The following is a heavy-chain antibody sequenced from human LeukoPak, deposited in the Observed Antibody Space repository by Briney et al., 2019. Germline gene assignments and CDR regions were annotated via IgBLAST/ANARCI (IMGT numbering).Heavy chain of an antibody. CDR1: GFTFTSSA. D-gene: IGHD4-17*01. CDR2: IVVGSGNT. CDR3: ARGGTNRVTTVFDY. V-gene: IGHV1-58*02. J-gene: IGHJ4*02. Sequence: SVKVSCKSSGFTFTSSAMQWVRQARGQRLEWIGWIVVGSGNTNYAQKFQERVTITRDMSTSTAYMELSSLRSDDTAVYYCARGGTNRVTTVFDYWGQGTLVTVSS.